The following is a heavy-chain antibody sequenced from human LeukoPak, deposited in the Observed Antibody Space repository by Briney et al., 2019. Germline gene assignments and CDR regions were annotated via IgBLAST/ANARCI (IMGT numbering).Heavy chain of an antibody. J-gene: IGHJ4*02. V-gene: IGHV4-59*01. Sequence: SETLSLTCTVSGGSISSYYWSWIRQPPGKGLECIGYIYYSGSTSHNPSLKSRVTISVDTSKNQFSLKLSSVTAADTAVYYCARENDYYDSSGYYDYWGQGTLVTVSS. CDR3: ARENDYYDSSGYYDY. D-gene: IGHD3-22*01. CDR2: IYYSGST. CDR1: GGSISSYY.